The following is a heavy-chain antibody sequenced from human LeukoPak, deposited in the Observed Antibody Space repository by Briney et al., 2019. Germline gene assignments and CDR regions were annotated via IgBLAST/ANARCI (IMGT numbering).Heavy chain of an antibody. Sequence: SETLSLTCTVSGGSISSSRYYWGWIRQPPGKGLEWIGSIYYSGSTYYNPSLKSRVTISVDTSKNQFSLKLSSVTAADTAVYYCARRGGSGSYYRSSVDYWGQGTLVTVSS. J-gene: IGHJ4*02. D-gene: IGHD3-10*01. CDR1: GGSISSSRYY. CDR2: IYYSGST. V-gene: IGHV4-39*01. CDR3: ARRGGSGSYYRSSVDY.